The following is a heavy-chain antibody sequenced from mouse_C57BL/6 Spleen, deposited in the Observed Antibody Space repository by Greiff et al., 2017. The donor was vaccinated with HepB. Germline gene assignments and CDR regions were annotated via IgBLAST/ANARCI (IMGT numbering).Heavy chain of an antibody. D-gene: IGHD2-3*01. J-gene: IGHJ1*03. Sequence: QVQLQQPGAELVRPGSSVKLSCKASGYTFTSYWMHWVKQRPIQGLEWIGNIDPSDSETHYNQKFKDKTTLTVDKSSSTAYMQLSSLTSEDSAVYYCARSGYDGYLSSYWYFDVWGTGTTVTVSS. V-gene: IGHV1-52*01. CDR3: ARSGYDGYLSSYWYFDV. CDR2: IDPSDSET. CDR1: GYTFTSYW.